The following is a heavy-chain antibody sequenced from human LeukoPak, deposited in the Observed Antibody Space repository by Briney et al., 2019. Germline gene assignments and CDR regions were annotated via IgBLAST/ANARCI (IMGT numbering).Heavy chain of an antibody. CDR2: MNPNSGNT. CDR1: GYTLTSYD. CDR3: ARGAYDCTNGVCSDY. D-gene: IGHD2-8*01. Sequence: ASVKVSCKATGYTLTSYDINWLRQATGQGLEWMGWMNPNSGNTGYAQKFQGRVTMTRNTSISTAYMELSSLRSEDTAVYYCARGAYDCTNGVCSDYWGQGTLVTVSS. V-gene: IGHV1-8*01. J-gene: IGHJ4*02.